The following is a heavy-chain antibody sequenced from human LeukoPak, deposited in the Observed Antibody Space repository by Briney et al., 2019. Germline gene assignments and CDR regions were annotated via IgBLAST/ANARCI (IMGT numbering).Heavy chain of an antibody. CDR2: ISAYNGNT. CDR3: ARDVGYYDSGGYYGVEFDY. CDR1: GYTFTSYG. J-gene: IGHJ4*02. Sequence: ASVKVSCKASGYTFTSYGISWVRQAPGQGLEWMGWISAYNGNTNYAQKLQGRVTMTTDTSTSTAYMELRSLRSDDTAVYYCARDVGYYDSGGYYGVEFDYWGQGTLVTVSS. D-gene: IGHD3-22*01. V-gene: IGHV1-18*01.